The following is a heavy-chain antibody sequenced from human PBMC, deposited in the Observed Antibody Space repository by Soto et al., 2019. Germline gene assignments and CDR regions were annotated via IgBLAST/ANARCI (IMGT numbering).Heavy chain of an antibody. CDR3: ARVGSKYSGSFDWFDP. D-gene: IGHD6-6*01. J-gene: IGHJ5*02. Sequence: SETLSLTCTVSAGSINTAASSWAWVRQPPGEGLDLIGYIYHGGTTFHNPSLKSRVIISVDTSKNQFSLKLSSVTAADTAVYYCARVGSKYSGSFDWFDPWGQGTLVTVSS. CDR1: AGSINTAASS. V-gene: IGHV4-30-2*01. CDR2: IYHGGTT.